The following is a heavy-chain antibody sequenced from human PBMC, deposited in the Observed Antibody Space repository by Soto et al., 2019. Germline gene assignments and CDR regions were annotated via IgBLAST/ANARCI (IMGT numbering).Heavy chain of an antibody. CDR3: ASDLCSSTSWEGCCCGH. Sequence: PSETLALTCTVYGDSISSPGYSWSWVLQHPGKGLEWIGYITYSGDTDYNPSLRSRVSISIDTSRNQFSLKLSSVTAADTAVYYCASDLCSSTSWEGCCCGHWGKGTLVLASS. CDR1: GDSISSPGYS. CDR2: ITYSGDT. J-gene: IGHJ4*02. V-gene: IGHV4-31*03. D-gene: IGHD2-2*01.